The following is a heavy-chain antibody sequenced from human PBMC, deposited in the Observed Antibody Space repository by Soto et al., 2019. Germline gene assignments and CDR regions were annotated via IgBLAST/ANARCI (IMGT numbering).Heavy chain of an antibody. J-gene: IGHJ6*02. CDR3: ASSNIAAAGFYYYALDV. V-gene: IGHV4-59*01. CDR1: GGSFSSYY. Sequence: SETLSLTCAVYGGSFSSYYWSWIRQPPGKGLEWIGYIYYSGSTNYNPSLKSRVTISVDTSKNQFSLKLSSVTAADTAVYYCASSNIAAAGFYYYALDVWGRGTTVTV. CDR2: IYYSGST. D-gene: IGHD6-13*01.